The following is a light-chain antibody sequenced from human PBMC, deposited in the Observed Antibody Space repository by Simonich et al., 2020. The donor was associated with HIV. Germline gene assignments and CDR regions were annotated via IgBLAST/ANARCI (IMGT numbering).Light chain of an antibody. CDR3: QHYYSTPFT. Sequence: DIVMTQSPDSLAVSLGERATINCKSSQSVLYSSNNKNYLAWYQQKPGQPPKLLIYGAATRESGVPDRFSGSGSGTDFTLTISSLQAEDVAVYYCQHYYSTPFTFGPGTKVAIK. CDR2: GAA. J-gene: IGKJ3*01. CDR1: QSVLYSSNNKNY. V-gene: IGKV4-1*01.